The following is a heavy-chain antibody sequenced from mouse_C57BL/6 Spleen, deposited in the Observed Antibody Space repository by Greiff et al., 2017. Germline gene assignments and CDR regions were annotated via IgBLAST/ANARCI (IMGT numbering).Heavy chain of an antibody. V-gene: IGHV1-52*01. J-gene: IGHJ3*01. Sequence: QVQLKQPGAELVRPGSSVKLSCKASGYTFTSYWMHWVKQSPIQGLEWIGNIDPSDSETHYNQKFKDKATLTVDKSSSTAYMQLSSLTSEDSAVYYCARGDDGYPAGFAYWGQGTLVTVSA. CDR2: IDPSDSET. D-gene: IGHD2-3*01. CDR1: GYTFTSYW. CDR3: ARGDDGYPAGFAY.